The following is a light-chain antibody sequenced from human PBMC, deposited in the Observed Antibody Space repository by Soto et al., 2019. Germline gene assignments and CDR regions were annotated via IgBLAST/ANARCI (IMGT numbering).Light chain of an antibody. Sequence: IQRTQSPSTLSASVLDIVTITCRASQIISTWLAWYKQKPGKAPQLMIYDASSLKSGVTSRFSASGSGTEFTLTISSLHPDDFATYSCQQYNSYSWTFGQGTKVDIK. CDR3: QQYNSYSWT. J-gene: IGKJ1*01. V-gene: IGKV1-5*01. CDR1: QIISTW. CDR2: DAS.